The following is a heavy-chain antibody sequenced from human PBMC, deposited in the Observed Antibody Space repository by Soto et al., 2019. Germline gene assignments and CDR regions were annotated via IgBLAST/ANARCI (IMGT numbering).Heavy chain of an antibody. Sequence: GESLKISCNGSGYMFTSYWIGWVRQMPGKGLEWMGIIYPGDSDTRYSPSFQGQVTFSADNSLNTAYLQWNTLRASDTAIYYCARRTYESGWRHYFDYWGQGTLVTVSS. D-gene: IGHD6-19*01. CDR2: IYPGDSDT. CDR1: GYMFTSYW. V-gene: IGHV5-51*01. J-gene: IGHJ4*02. CDR3: ARRTYESGWRHYFDY.